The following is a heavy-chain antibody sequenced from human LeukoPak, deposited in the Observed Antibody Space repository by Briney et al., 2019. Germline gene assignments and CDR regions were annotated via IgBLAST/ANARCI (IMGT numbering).Heavy chain of an antibody. CDR3: ARDLGEDSSSWYMGAFDI. CDR1: GFTFSSYS. V-gene: IGHV3-21*01. J-gene: IGHJ3*02. D-gene: IGHD6-13*01. CDR2: ISSSSSYI. Sequence: GGSLRLSCAASGFTFSSYSMNWVRQAPGKGLEWVSSISSSSSYIYYADSVKGRFTISRDNAKNSLYLQMNSLSAEDTAVYYCARDLGEDSSSWYMGAFDIWGQGTMVTVSS.